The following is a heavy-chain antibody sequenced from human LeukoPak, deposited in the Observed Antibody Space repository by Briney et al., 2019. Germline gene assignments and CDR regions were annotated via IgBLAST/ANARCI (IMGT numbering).Heavy chain of an antibody. Sequence: GGSLRLSCAASGFTFNNYAMNWVRQAPGKGLEWVSSISGSGGSTYSADSVKGRFTISRDNSKNTLYLQMNSLRAEDTAVYYCARISGRYSRGMDVWGQGTTVTVSS. V-gene: IGHV3-23*01. J-gene: IGHJ6*02. CDR1: GFTFNNYA. D-gene: IGHD1-26*01. CDR3: ARISGRYSRGMDV. CDR2: ISGSGGST.